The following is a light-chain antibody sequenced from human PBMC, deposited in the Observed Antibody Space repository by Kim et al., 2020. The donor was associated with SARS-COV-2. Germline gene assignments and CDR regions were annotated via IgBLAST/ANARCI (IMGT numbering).Light chain of an antibody. CDR3: LLAYSGARV. CDR1: TGPVTSGHY. CDR2: DTN. Sequence: PGGTVTITCGANTGPVTSGHYPYWLQQRPGQAPRTLIYDTNNKHSWTPARFSGSLLGDKAALTLSRAQPEDEADYYCLLAYSGARVFGGGTQLTVL. J-gene: IGLJ3*02. V-gene: IGLV7-46*01.